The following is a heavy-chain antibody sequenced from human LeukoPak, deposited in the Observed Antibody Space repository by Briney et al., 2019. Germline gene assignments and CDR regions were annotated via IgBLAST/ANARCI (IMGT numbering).Heavy chain of an antibody. Sequence: PGGSLRLSCAASGFTFSSYGMHWVRQAPGKGLEWVAFIRYDGSNKYYADSVKGRFTISRDNSKNTLYLQMNSLRAEDTAVYYCAKAVQRGPFQPLSYFQHWGQGTLVTVSS. D-gene: IGHD2-2*01. J-gene: IGHJ1*01. V-gene: IGHV3-30*02. CDR1: GFTFSSYG. CDR2: IRYDGSNK. CDR3: AKAVQRGPFQPLSYFQH.